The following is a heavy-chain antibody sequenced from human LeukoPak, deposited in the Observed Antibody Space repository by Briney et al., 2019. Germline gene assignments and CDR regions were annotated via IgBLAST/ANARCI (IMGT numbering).Heavy chain of an antibody. CDR2: ISGSGGST. Sequence: PGGSLRLSCAASGFTFSSYAMSWVRQAPGKGLEWASSISGSGGSTDYADSVKGRFTISRDNSKNTLYLQMNSLRAEDTAVYYCAKATWTSVGIAVAGTDYWGQGTLVTVSS. D-gene: IGHD6-19*01. CDR3: AKATWTSVGIAVAGTDY. V-gene: IGHV3-23*01. CDR1: GFTFSSYA. J-gene: IGHJ4*02.